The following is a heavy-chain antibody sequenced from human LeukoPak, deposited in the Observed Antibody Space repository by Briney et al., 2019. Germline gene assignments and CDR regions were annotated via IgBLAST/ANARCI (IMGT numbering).Heavy chain of an antibody. J-gene: IGHJ4*02. CDR2: ISGSGGST. V-gene: IGHV3-23*01. Sequence: GGSLRLSCAASGFTFSSYAMSWVRQAPGKGLGWVSAISGSGGSTYYADSVEGRFTISRDNSKNTLYLQMNSLRAEDTAVYYCAKGRIQLWSPLGYWGQGTLVTVSS. CDR1: GFTFSSYA. CDR3: AKGRIQLWSPLGY. D-gene: IGHD5-18*01.